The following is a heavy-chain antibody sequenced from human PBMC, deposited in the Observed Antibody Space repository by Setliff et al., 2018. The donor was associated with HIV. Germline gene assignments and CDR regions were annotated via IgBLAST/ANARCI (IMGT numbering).Heavy chain of an antibody. CDR2: ASDDGKNI. V-gene: IGHV3-30*03. J-gene: IGHJ4*02. Sequence: HPGGSLRLSCAASGFTFSNYAVHWVRQAPGKGLEWVAVASDDGKNIYYADSVKGRFTVSRDNYRNTVFLQMNSLRMEDTAVFYCARSVPDSAYRPTDYWGQGTQVTVSS. CDR3: ARSVPDSAYRPTDY. D-gene: IGHD3-22*01. CDR1: GFTFSNYA.